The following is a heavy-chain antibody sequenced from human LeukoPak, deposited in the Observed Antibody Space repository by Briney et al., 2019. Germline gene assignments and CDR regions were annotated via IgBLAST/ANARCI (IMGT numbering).Heavy chain of an antibody. V-gene: IGHV4-59*01. D-gene: IGHD3-3*01. CDR2: IYYSGST. CDR1: GGSISSYY. Sequence: SETLSLTCTVPGGSISSYYWSWIRQPPGKGLEWIGYIYYSGSTNYNPSLKSRVTISVDTSKNQFSLKLSSVTAADTAVYYCARDTYDFWSGYISWFDPWGQGTLVTVSS. J-gene: IGHJ5*02. CDR3: ARDTYDFWSGYISWFDP.